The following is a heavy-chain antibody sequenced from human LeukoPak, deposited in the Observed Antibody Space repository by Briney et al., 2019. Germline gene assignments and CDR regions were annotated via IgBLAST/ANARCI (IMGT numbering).Heavy chain of an antibody. CDR3: ARGGQDSDYGGNSPWYFDL. V-gene: IGHV4-59*01. Sequence: SETLSLTCTVSGVSISTYSWSWIRQPPGKGLEWIGYISYSGSTSYNPSLRSRVTISVDTSKNQFSLKLSSVTAADTAVYYCARGGQDSDYGGNSPWYFDLWGRGTLVTVSS. D-gene: IGHD4-23*01. CDR1: GVSISTYS. CDR2: ISYSGST. J-gene: IGHJ2*01.